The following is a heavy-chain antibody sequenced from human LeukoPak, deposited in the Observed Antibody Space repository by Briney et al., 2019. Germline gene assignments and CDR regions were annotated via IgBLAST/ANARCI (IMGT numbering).Heavy chain of an antibody. CDR1: GCSISSYY. V-gene: IGHV4-59*12. Sequence: PSETLSLTCTVSGCSISSYYWRWIRQPPGKGLAWIGYISYSGSTNYNPSLKSRLTISLDTSKRQLSLNLNSVTVADTALYYCARDYGGGWYQIDYGGQGTLVTVPS. CDR3: ARDYGGGWYQIDY. CDR2: ISYSGST. D-gene: IGHD6-13*01. J-gene: IGHJ4*02.